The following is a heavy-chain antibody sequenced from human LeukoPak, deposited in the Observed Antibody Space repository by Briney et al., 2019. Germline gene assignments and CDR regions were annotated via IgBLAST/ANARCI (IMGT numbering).Heavy chain of an antibody. Sequence: PGRSLRLSCAASGFTFSSYAMHWFRQVPGKGLEWVAVISYDGSNKYYADSVKGRFTISRDNSKNTLYLQMNSLRAEDTAVYYCASPGIAVAGAFDYWGQGTLVTVSS. CDR1: GFTFSSYA. CDR3: ASPGIAVAGAFDY. J-gene: IGHJ4*02. CDR2: ISYDGSNK. V-gene: IGHV3-30-3*01. D-gene: IGHD6-19*01.